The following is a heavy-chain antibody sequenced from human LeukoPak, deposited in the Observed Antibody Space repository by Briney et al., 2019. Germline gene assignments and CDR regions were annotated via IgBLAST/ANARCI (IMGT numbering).Heavy chain of an antibody. CDR2: IIPIFGTA. J-gene: IGHJ3*02. CDR3: ARDHHIYYYDSSGYPRAFDI. CDR1: GGTFSSYT. V-gene: IGHV1-69*13. Sequence: SVKVPCKASGGTFSSYTISWVRQAPGQGLEWMGGIIPIFGTANIAQKFQGRVTITADESTSTAYMELSSLRSEDTAVYYCARDHHIYYYDSSGYPRAFDIWGQGTMVAVPS. D-gene: IGHD3-22*01.